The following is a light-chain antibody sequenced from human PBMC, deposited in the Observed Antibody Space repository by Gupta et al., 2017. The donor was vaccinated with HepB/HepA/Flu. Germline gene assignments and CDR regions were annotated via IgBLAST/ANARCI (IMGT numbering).Light chain of an antibody. CDR3: QQYKSTRT. V-gene: IGKV1-5*03. CDR1: QYIGTR. J-gene: IGKJ1*01. Sequence: DIQMTQSPSTLPASIGDRLTITCRASQYIGTRLAWYQQKPGKAPKLLISEVSTLDSGVPSRFSGSASGTDFTLTIDGLQPDDFATYHCQQYKSTRTFGQGTKVEFK. CDR2: EVS.